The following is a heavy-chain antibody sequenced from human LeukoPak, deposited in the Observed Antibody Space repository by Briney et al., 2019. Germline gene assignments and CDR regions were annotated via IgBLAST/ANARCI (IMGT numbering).Heavy chain of an antibody. CDR3: ARDRDTAMVISDY. CDR2: INPNSGGT. CDR1: GYTFTGYY. J-gene: IGHJ4*02. V-gene: IGHV1-2*06. Sequence: APVKVSCKASGYTFTGYYMHWVRQAPGQGLEWMGRINPNSGGTNYAQKFQGRVTMTRDTSISTAYMELSRLRSDDTAVYYCARDRDTAMVISDYWGQGTLVTVSS. D-gene: IGHD5-18*01.